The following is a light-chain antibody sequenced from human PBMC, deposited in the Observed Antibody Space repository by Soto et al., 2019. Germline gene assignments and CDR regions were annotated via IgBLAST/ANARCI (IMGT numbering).Light chain of an antibody. J-gene: IGKJ5*01. CDR3: QQRNNWHPIT. CDR2: AAS. Sequence: IRMTQSPSSLSASVGDRFTITCLAIQSISSYLNWYQQKPWKAPKLLIYAASSLQSGVPARFSGSGSETDFTLTITSLEHEDFAVYYCQQRNNWHPITFGQGTRLEIK. V-gene: IGKV1-39*01. CDR1: QSISSY.